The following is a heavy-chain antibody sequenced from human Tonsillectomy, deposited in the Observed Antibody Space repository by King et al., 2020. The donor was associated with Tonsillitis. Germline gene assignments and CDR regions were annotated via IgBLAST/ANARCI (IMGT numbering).Heavy chain of an antibody. Sequence: VQLVQSGAEVKKPGASVKVSCKASGYTFTGYFMHWVRQAPGQGLEWMGWINPNSGGTNYAQKFQGRVTMTRDTSISTAYMELSRLRSDDTAVYYCASRLITGAGNHDAFDIWGQGTMVTGSS. CDR3: ASRLITGAGNHDAFDI. J-gene: IGHJ3*02. D-gene: IGHD6-19*01. CDR1: GYTFTGYF. V-gene: IGHV1-2*02. CDR2: INPNSGGT.